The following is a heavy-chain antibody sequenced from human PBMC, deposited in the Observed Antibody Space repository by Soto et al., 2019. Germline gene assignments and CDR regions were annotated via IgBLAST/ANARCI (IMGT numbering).Heavy chain of an antibody. Sequence: QVQLQQWGAGLLKPSGTLSLTCAVYGGSFNSFYWSWIRQAPGKGLEWIGEINHSGRTNYNPSLKSRVTILVDPSKNQFSLNLTSVTAADTAVYYCAREYSSSYYFDYWGQGTLVTVSS. CDR2: INHSGRT. CDR1: GGSFNSFY. CDR3: AREYSSSYYFDY. D-gene: IGHD6-6*01. J-gene: IGHJ4*02. V-gene: IGHV4-34*02.